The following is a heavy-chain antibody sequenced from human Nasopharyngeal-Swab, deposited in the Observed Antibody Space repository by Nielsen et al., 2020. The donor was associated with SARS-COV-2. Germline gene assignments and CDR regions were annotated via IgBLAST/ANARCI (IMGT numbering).Heavy chain of an antibody. V-gene: IGHV3-74*01. J-gene: IGHJ4*02. D-gene: IGHD2-2*01. CDR3: AKGGLFYCSSTSCYGFDY. CDR2: INSDGSST. Sequence: WIRQPPGKGLVWVSRINSDGSSTSYADSVKGRFTISRDNSKNTLYLQMNSLRAEDTAVYYCAKGGLFYCSSTSCYGFDYWGQGTLVTVSS.